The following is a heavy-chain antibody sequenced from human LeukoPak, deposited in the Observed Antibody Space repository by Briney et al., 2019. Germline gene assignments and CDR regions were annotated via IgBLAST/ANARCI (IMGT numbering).Heavy chain of an antibody. CDR2: INAGNGNT. CDR1: GYTFTSYA. Sequence: ASVKVSCKASGYTFTSYAMRWVRQAPGQRLEWMGWINAGNGNTKYSQEFQGRVTITRDTSASTAYMELSSLRSEDMAVYYCARESYDYVWGSYPHREYYFDYWGQGTLVTVSS. D-gene: IGHD3-16*02. V-gene: IGHV1-3*03. CDR3: ARESYDYVWGSYPHREYYFDY. J-gene: IGHJ4*02.